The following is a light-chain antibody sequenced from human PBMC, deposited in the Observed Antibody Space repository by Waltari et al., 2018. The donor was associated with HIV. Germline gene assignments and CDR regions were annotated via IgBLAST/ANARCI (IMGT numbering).Light chain of an antibody. V-gene: IGLV6-57*01. Sequence: KFILTQPHSVSESPGKTVTISCTRSGGTIGNNSVQWYQQRPGSSPVNVIYADKERPSGVPSRFSGSVDYSSNSASLTISELKTEDEADYYCQCYDRDNVVFGGGTKLTV. J-gene: IGLJ3*02. CDR3: QCYDRDNVV. CDR1: GGTIGNNS. CDR2: ADK.